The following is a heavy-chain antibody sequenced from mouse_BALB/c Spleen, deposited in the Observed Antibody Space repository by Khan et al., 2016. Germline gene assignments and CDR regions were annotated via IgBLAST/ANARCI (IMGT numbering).Heavy chain of an antibody. CDR3: AGDLGRGY. V-gene: IGHV1-4*01. J-gene: IGHJ2*01. CDR2: INPRIDYT. Sequence: QVQLQQSGAELAKPGASVKMSCKASGYTFTNYYIHWVKQRPGQGLEWIGYINPRIDYTEYNQKFKDKATLTADKSSSTAYMQLTSLTSECSAVYDCAGDLGRGYWGQGTTLTVSS. CDR1: GYTFTNYY. D-gene: IGHD4-1*01.